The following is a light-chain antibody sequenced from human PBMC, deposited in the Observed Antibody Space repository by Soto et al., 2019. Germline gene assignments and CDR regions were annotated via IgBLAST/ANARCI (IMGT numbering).Light chain of an antibody. Sequence: QYLLPHPPSVSSAPGQKVAIAWSGSSSNIGGNSVSWYQQLPGTAPKLLIYDDNKRPSGIPDRFSGSKSGTSATLGITGFQTGDEADYYCGSWDSSLSDYVFGTGTKVTVL. V-gene: IGLV1-51*01. CDR3: GSWDSSLSDYV. CDR2: DDN. CDR1: SSNIGGNS. J-gene: IGLJ1*01.